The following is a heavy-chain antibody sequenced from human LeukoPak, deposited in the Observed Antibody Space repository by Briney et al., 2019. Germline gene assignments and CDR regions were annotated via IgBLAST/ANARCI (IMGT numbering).Heavy chain of an antibody. V-gene: IGHV1-69*04. CDR2: IIPILGIA. J-gene: IGHJ6*02. D-gene: IGHD4/OR15-4a*01. CDR3: ARSIRAGYGMDV. CDR1: GGTFSSYA. Sequence: SVKVSCKASGGTFSSYAISWVRQAPGQGLEWMGRIIPILGIANYAQKFQGRVTITADKSTSTAYMELSSLRSEDTAVYYCARSIRAGYGMDVWGRGTTVTVSS.